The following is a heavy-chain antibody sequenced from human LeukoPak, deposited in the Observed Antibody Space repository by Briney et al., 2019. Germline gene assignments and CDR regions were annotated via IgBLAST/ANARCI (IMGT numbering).Heavy chain of an antibody. V-gene: IGHV4-38-2*02. J-gene: IGHJ4*02. Sequence: SETLSLTCTVSGYSISSGYYWGWIRQPPGKGLEWIGSIYHSGSTYYNPTLKSRVTISVDTSKNQFSLKLSSVTAADTAVYYCARSLAQAGSSGWYLYFDYWGQGTLVTVSS. CDR2: IYHSGST. CDR3: ARSLAQAGSSGWYLYFDY. D-gene: IGHD6-19*01. CDR1: GYSISSGYY.